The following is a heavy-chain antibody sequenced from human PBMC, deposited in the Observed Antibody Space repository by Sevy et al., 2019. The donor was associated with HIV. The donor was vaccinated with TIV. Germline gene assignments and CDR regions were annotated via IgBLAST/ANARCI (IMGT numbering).Heavy chain of an antibody. CDR1: GYTLTELS. CDR2: FDPEDGET. CDR3: ATDFRGSLRYYYGMDV. D-gene: IGHD3-10*01. Sequence: ASVKVSCKVSGYTLTELSMHWVRQAPGKGLEWMGGFDPEDGETIYAQKFQGSVTMTEDTSTDPAHLELGSLSSEDTAVYYCATDFRGSLRYYYGMDVWGQGTTVTVSS. J-gene: IGHJ6*02. V-gene: IGHV1-24*01.